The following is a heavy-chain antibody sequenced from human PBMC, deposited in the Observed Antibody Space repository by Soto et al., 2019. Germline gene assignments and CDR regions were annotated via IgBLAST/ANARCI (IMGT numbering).Heavy chain of an antibody. V-gene: IGHV3-66*04. J-gene: IGHJ4*02. D-gene: IGHD3-10*01. Sequence: HPGGSLRLASASSGFTFTSYAMHWVRQAPGKGLEWVAVIYSGGSTYYADSVKGRFTISRDNSKNTLYLQMNSLRAEDTAVYYCAGHNPRPHDYGSGSYYNPVYWGQRALVTVFS. CDR1: GFTFTSYA. CDR3: AGHNPRPHDYGSGSYYNPVY. CDR2: IYSGGST.